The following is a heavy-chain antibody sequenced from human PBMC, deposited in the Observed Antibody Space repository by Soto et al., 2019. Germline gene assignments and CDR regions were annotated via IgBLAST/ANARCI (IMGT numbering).Heavy chain of an antibody. V-gene: IGHV4-34*01. CDR2: INHSGRT. CDR1: GGSFSGYY. J-gene: IGHJ6*03. Sequence: SETLSLTCAVYGGSFSGYYWSWIRQPPGKGLEWIGEINHSGRTNYNPSLKSRVTISVDTSKNQFSLKLSSVTAADTAVYYCARGWNPAPSWYYYYYYMDVWGKGTTVTVSS. D-gene: IGHD1-1*01. CDR3: ARGWNPAPSWYYYYYYMDV.